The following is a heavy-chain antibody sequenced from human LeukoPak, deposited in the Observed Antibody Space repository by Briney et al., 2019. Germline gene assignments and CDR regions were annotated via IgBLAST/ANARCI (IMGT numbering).Heavy chain of an antibody. V-gene: IGHV4-59*01. CDR1: GGSISSYY. CDR2: IYYSGST. CDR3: ARYFDSSGHYYFDY. J-gene: IGHJ4*02. Sequence: PSETLSLTCSVSGGSISSYYWSWIRQPPGKGLEWIGYIYYSGSTNYNPSYNPSLKSRVTISVDTSKNQFSLKLSSVTAADTAVYYCARYFDSSGHYYFDYWGQGTLVTVSS. D-gene: IGHD3-22*01.